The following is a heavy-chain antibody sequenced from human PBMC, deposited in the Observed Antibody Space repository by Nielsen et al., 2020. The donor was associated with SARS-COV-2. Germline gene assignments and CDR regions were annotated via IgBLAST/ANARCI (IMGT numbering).Heavy chain of an antibody. Sequence: SLKISCAASGFTFDDYAMHWVRQAPGKGLEWVSGISWNSGSIGYADSVKGRFTISRDNAKNSLYLQMNSLRAEDTALYYCAKAQSGYYTSGDYWGQGTLVTVSS. V-gene: IGHV3-9*01. D-gene: IGHD5-12*01. CDR1: GFTFDDYA. CDR2: ISWNSGSI. CDR3: AKAQSGYYTSGDY. J-gene: IGHJ4*02.